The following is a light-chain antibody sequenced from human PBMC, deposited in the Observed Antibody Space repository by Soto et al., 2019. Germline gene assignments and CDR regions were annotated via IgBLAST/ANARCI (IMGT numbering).Light chain of an antibody. CDR2: EVN. CDR3: SSYTTIGTWV. CDR1: SSDVGDRNY. Sequence: QSALTQPASVSGSPGQSITISCTGTSSDVGDRNYVSWYQQHPNKAPKLIIYEVNHRPSGISNRFSGSKSGNTASLTISGLQPEDEADYHCSSYTTIGTWVFGGGTKLTVL. J-gene: IGLJ3*02. V-gene: IGLV2-14*03.